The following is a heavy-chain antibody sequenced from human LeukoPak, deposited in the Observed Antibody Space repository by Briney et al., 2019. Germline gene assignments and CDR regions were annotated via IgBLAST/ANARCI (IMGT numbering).Heavy chain of an antibody. CDR1: GFIFSDYS. CDR2: ISSGGSTI. CDR3: ARDETGVGSGGIDF. J-gene: IGHJ4*02. V-gene: IGHV3-48*02. D-gene: IGHD2-8*02. Sequence: GGSLRLSCAASGFIFSDYSMNWVRQTPGKGLEGVAYISSGGSTIYYADSVRGRFTISRDSARNSLYLQMNSLGDEDTAVYYCARDETGVGSGGIDFWGQGTLVTVSS.